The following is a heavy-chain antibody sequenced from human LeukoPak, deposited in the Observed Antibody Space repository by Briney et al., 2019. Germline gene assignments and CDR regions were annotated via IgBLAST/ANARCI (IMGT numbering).Heavy chain of an antibody. CDR3: ARGLSSPGSQVTEVGATEKAPFDY. V-gene: IGHV4-34*01. Sequence: PSDTLSLTCAVYGGSFSGYYWSWIRQPPGKGLEWIGEINHSGSTNYNPSLKSRVTISVDTSKNQFSLKLSSVTAADTAVYYSARGLSSPGSQVTEVGATEKAPFDYWGQGPLVPVSS. J-gene: IGHJ4*02. D-gene: IGHD1-26*01. CDR1: GGSFSGYY. CDR2: INHSGST.